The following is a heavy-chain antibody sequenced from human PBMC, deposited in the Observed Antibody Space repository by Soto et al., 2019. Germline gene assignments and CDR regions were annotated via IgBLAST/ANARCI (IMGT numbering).Heavy chain of an antibody. D-gene: IGHD6-13*01. V-gene: IGHV4-34*01. Sequence: SETLSLTCAVYGGSFSGSYWSWIRQPPGKGLEWIGEINHSGSTNYNPSLKSRVTISVDPSKNQFSLKLSSVTAADTAVYYCARDAADWFDPWGQGTLVTVSS. CDR1: GGSFSGSY. CDR2: INHSGST. J-gene: IGHJ5*02. CDR3: ARDAADWFDP.